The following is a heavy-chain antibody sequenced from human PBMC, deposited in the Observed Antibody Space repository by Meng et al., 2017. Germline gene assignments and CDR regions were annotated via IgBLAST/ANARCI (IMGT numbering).Heavy chain of an antibody. Sequence: QGQVVQSGAEVKQPAASVKVSCQPSGYNFPDYHIHWVLRAPGQGLEWMGRINPKSGDTHYAQKFQARVTMTGDTSISTAYMELSGLRSDDTAMYYCARDEDISAAGKLFGDYWGQGTLVTVSS. CDR2: INPKSGDT. D-gene: IGHD6-25*01. V-gene: IGHV1-2*06. CDR1: GYNFPDYH. CDR3: ARDEDISAAGKLFGDY. J-gene: IGHJ4*02.